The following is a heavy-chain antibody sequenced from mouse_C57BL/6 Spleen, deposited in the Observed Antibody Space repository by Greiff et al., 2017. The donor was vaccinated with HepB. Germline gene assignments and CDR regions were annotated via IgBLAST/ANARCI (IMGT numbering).Heavy chain of an antibody. CDR1: GFTFSSYA. D-gene: IGHD1-1*01. V-gene: IGHV5-4*01. Sequence: EVQRVESGGGLVKPGGSLKLSCAASGFTFSSYAMSWVRQTPEKRLEWVATISDGGSYTYYPDNVKGRFTISRDNAKNNLYLQMSHLKSEDTAMYYCARDHYYGSSYESAMDYWGQGTSVTVSS. CDR3: ARDHYYGSSYESAMDY. CDR2: ISDGGSYT. J-gene: IGHJ4*01.